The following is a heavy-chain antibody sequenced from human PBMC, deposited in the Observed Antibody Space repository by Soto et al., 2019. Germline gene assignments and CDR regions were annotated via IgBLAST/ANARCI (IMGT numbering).Heavy chain of an antibody. J-gene: IGHJ6*02. Sequence: SETLSLTCAVSGGSISSSNWWSWVRQPPGKGLEWIGEIYHSGSTNYNPSLKSRVTISVDKSKNQFSLKLSSVTAADTAGYYGAVPAAIDPYYYYGMDVWGQGTTVTVS. V-gene: IGHV4-4*02. CDR3: AVPAAIDPYYYYGMDV. D-gene: IGHD2-2*01. CDR2: IYHSGST. CDR1: GGSISSSNW.